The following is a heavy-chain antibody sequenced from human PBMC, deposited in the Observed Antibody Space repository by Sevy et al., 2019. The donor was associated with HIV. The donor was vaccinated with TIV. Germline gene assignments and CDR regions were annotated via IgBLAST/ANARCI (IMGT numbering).Heavy chain of an antibody. J-gene: IGHJ4*02. D-gene: IGHD6-13*01. CDR2: IIPIFGTA. CDR3: ASRDSSSRGEDY. V-gene: IGHV1-69*13. CDR1: GGTFSSYA. Sequence: ASVKVSCKASGGTFSSYAISWVRQAPGQGLEWMGGIIPIFGTANYAQKFQGRVTITADESTSTAYMGLSSLRSEDTAVYYCASRDSSSRGEDYWGQGTLVTVSS.